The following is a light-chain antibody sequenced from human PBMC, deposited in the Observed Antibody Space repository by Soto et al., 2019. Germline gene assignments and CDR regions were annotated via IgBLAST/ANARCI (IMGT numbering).Light chain of an antibody. J-gene: IGKJ1*01. CDR1: QSVSSGY. CDR2: GAS. V-gene: IGKV3-20*01. CDR3: QQYSISPQT. Sequence: EIVSTMSSGTLSLSPGEGATLSCRASQSVSSGYLAWYQQKPGQAPSLLIYGASSRATGIPDRFSGSGSGTDFTLTISRLEPEDFAVYFCQQYSISPQTFGQGTKVDIK.